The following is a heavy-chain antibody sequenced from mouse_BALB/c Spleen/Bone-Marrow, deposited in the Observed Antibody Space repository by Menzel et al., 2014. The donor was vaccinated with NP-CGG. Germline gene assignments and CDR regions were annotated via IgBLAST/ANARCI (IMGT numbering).Heavy chain of an antibody. J-gene: IGHJ3*01. CDR2: IDPANGNT. Sequence: VQLQHSGAELVKPGASVKLSCTASGFNIKDTYMRWVKQRPEQGLEWIGRIDPANGNTKYDPKFQGKATITADTSSNTAYLQLSSLTSEDTAVYYCAAYYRYLAWFAYWGQGTLVTVSA. V-gene: IGHV14-3*02. D-gene: IGHD2-14*01. CDR3: AAYYRYLAWFAY. CDR1: GFNIKDTY.